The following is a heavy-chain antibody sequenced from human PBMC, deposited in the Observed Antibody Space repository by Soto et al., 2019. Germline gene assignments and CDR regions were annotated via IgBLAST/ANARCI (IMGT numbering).Heavy chain of an antibody. D-gene: IGHD5-12*01. CDR2: IYYSGST. CDR1: GGSISSYY. J-gene: IGHJ4*02. CDR3: ARASAMGATIYLDY. V-gene: IGHV4-59*01. Sequence: QVQLQESGPGLVKPSETLSLTCTVSGGSISSYYWSWIRQPPGKGLEWIGYIYYSGSTNYNPSLKSRGTISLATYQTQLSLKLSSVTAADMAVYYWARASAMGATIYLDYWGQGTLVTVSS.